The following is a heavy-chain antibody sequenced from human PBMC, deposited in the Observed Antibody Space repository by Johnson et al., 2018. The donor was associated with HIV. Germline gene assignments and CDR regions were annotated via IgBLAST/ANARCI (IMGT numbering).Heavy chain of an antibody. Sequence: QMQLVESGGGVVQPGRSLRLSCAASGFTFSSYGMHWVRQAPGKGLEWVALIWYDGSKIYHADSVKGRFTISRDNARNSLHLQMNSLRAEDTAVYYCARKGDAFDFWGQGTKVTVSS. V-gene: IGHV3-33*01. J-gene: IGHJ3*01. CDR1: GFTFSSYG. CDR3: ARKGDAFDF. CDR2: IWYDGSKI.